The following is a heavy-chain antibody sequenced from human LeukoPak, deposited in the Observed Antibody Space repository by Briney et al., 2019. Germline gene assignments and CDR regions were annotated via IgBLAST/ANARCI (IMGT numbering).Heavy chain of an antibody. D-gene: IGHD3-10*01. CDR1: GGSISSSSYY. J-gene: IGHJ4*02. V-gene: IGHV4-39*07. CDR2: IYYSGST. CDR3: ARWMVRGVNFDY. Sequence: PSETLALTCTVSGGSISSSSYYWVWIRQPPGKGLEWIGSIYYSGSTYYNPSLKSRVTISVDTSKNQFSLKLSSVTAADTAVYYCARWMVRGVNFDYWGQGTLVTVSS.